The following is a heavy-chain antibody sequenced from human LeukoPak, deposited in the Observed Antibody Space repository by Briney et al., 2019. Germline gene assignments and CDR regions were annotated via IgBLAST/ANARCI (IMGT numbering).Heavy chain of an antibody. CDR3: ARFDYADYLAFDY. CDR2: IYSGGST. J-gene: IGHJ4*02. D-gene: IGHD4-17*01. V-gene: IGHV3-53*01. CDR1: GFIVSDNY. Sequence: GGSLRLSCAASGFIVSDNYMTWVRQAPGKGLEWVSVIYSGGSTYYADSVKGRFTMSRDNSKNTLYPQMNSLRDEDTAVYYCARFDYADYLAFDYWGQGTLVTVSS.